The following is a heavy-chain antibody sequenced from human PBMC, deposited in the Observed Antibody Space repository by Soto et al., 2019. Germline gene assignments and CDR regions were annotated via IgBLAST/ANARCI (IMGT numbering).Heavy chain of an antibody. CDR1: GGSISSGDYY. CDR2: TYYSGST. D-gene: IGHD2-8*01. J-gene: IGHJ5*02. CDR3: ARSFPNGWFDP. V-gene: IGHV4-30-4*01. Sequence: SETLSLTCTVSGGSISSGDYYWSWIRQPPGKGLEWIGYTYYSGSTYYNPSLKSRVTISVDTSKNQFSLKLSSVTAADTAVYYCARSFPNGWFDPWGQGTLVTVSS.